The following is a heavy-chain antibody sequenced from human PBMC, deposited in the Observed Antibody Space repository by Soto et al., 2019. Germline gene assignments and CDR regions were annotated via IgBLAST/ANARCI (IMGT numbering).Heavy chain of an antibody. V-gene: IGHV3-30*18. CDR3: AKGQDSSGYYYSLGEY. J-gene: IGHJ4*02. D-gene: IGHD3-22*01. Sequence: QVQVVESGGGVVQPGRSLRLSCAASGFTFSSYGMLWVRQAPGKGLEWVAVISYDGSNKYYADSVKGRFTISRDNSKNXLYMQMNSLRAEDTAVYYCAKGQDSSGYYYSLGEYWGQGTLVTVSS. CDR1: GFTFSSYG. CDR2: ISYDGSNK.